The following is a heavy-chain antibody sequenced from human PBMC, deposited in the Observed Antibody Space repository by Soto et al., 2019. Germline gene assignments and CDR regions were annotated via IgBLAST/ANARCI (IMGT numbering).Heavy chain of an antibody. V-gene: IGHV3-7*01. Sequence: GGSLRLSCAASGFTFSSYAMSWVRQAPGKGLEWVATIKQDGSEKYYVDSVKGRFTISRDNAKNSLYLQMNSLRAEDTAVYYCARDLFGESHWGQGTLVTVSS. D-gene: IGHD3-10*01. CDR3: ARDLFGESH. J-gene: IGHJ4*02. CDR2: IKQDGSEK. CDR1: GFTFSSYA.